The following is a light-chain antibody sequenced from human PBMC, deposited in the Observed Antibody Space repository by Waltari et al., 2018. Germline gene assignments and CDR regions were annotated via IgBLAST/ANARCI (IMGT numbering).Light chain of an antibody. V-gene: IGKV1-5*03. Sequence: DIQMTQSPSTLSASVGDRVTITCRARQSISSWLAWYQQKPGKAPKLLIYNASSLESGGPSRFSGSGSGTEFTLTISSLQPDDFATYYCQQYNSYPWTFGQGTKVEIK. CDR3: QQYNSYPWT. J-gene: IGKJ1*01. CDR1: QSISSW. CDR2: NAS.